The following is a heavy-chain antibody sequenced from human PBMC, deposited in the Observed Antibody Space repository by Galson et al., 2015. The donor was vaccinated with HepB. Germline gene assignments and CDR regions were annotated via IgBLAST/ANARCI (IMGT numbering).Heavy chain of an antibody. V-gene: IGHV1-18*01. Sequence: SVKVSCTASGYTFTSYGISWVRQAPGQGLEWMGWISAYNGNTNYAQTLQGRVTMTTDKSTSTAYMELRSLRSDDTAVYYWARDRGSGSHYVGGPNKAELTIHLNYWGQGTLVTVSS. CDR1: GYTFTSYG. J-gene: IGHJ4*02. CDR3: ARDRGSGSHYVGGPNKAELTIHLNY. D-gene: IGHD1-26*01. CDR2: ISAYNGNT.